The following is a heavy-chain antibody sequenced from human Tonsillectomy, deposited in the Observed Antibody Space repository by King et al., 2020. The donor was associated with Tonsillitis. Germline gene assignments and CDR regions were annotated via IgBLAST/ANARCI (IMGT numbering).Heavy chain of an antibody. CDR2: IYKDGTT. J-gene: IGHJ3*02. D-gene: IGHD2-8*01. CDR1: GFTVSNNY. Sequence: VQLVESGGGLIQPGGSLRLSCAASGFTVSNNYMGWVRQAPGKGLEWVSFIYKDGTTYYTDSVKGRFTISRDDSKNTLHLQMDSLTAEDTAVYYCARGASMLEVGFDIWGQGKMVTVSS. CDR3: ARGASMLEVGFDI. V-gene: IGHV3-53*01.